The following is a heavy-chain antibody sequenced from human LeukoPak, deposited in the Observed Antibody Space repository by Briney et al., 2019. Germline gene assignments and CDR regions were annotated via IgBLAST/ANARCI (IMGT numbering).Heavy chain of an antibody. CDR3: ARLTGDLVY. J-gene: IGHJ4*02. V-gene: IGHV1-2*06. Sequence: ASLKVSCKASGYTFTDYYIHWVRQAPGQGLEWVGRINPNSGGTNYAQKFQGRVTLTRDTSTSTAYIQLSSVGSDDTAVYYCARLTGDLVYWGRGTLVIVSS. CDR2: INPNSGGT. CDR1: GYTFTDYY. D-gene: IGHD7-27*01.